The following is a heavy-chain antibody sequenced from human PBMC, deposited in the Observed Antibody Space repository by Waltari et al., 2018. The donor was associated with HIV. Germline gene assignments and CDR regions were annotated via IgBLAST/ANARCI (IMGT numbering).Heavy chain of an antibody. CDR2: ISAYQGNT. CDR3: ARVQLIMVTFGGDFAPQFFEY. J-gene: IGHJ4*02. CDR1: GYTFPNYG. V-gene: IGHV1-18*01. D-gene: IGHD3-16*01. Sequence: QVQLVQSGDEVKKPGASVKVSCKTSGYTFPNYGITWVRQAPGQGLEWMGGISAYQGNTNFAQRFQGRGTMTTDTSTSTAYMELSILRSDDTAVFYCARVQLIMVTFGGDFAPQFFEYWGQGTLVTVSS.